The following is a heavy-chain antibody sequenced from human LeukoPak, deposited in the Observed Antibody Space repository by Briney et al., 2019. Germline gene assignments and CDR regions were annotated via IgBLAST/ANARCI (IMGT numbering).Heavy chain of an antibody. CDR3: ARGTAMVCYYYYYMDV. CDR1: GGTFSSYA. V-gene: IGHV1-69*01. Sequence: ASVKVSCKASGGTFSSYAISWVRQAPGQGLEWMGGIIPIFGTANYAQKFQGRVTITADESTSTAYMELSSLRSEDTAVYYCARGTAMVCYYYYYMDVWGKGTTVTVSS. D-gene: IGHD5-18*01. J-gene: IGHJ6*03. CDR2: IIPIFGTA.